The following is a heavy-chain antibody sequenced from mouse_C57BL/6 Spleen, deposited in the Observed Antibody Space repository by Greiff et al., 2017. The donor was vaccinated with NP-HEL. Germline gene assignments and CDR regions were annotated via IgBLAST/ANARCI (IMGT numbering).Heavy chain of an antibody. D-gene: IGHD2-4*01. J-gene: IGHJ4*01. Sequence: VQLQQSGPELVKPGASVKISCKASGYSFTGYYMNWVKQSPEKSLEWIGEINPRTGGTTYNQKFKAKATLTVDKSSSTAYMQLKSLTSEDSAVYYCARSEDYGGGYYARDYWGQGTSVTVSS. V-gene: IGHV1-42*01. CDR2: INPRTGGT. CDR1: GYSFTGYY. CDR3: ARSEDYGGGYYARDY.